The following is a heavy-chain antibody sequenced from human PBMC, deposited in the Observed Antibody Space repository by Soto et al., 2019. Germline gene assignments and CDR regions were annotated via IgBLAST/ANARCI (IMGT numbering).Heavy chain of an antibody. CDR3: ARPDFGDYLYFDL. D-gene: IGHD4-17*01. CDR1: GGTFSSHT. V-gene: IGHV1-69*08. Sequence: QDQLVQSGAEVKKPGSSVKVSCKASGGTFSSHTFSWVRQAPGQGLEWMGRIIPALGTATYAQKFQGRVTITADESATTVYMELNSLRSEDTPVYYCARPDFGDYLYFDLWGRGTLVTVSS. J-gene: IGHJ2*01. CDR2: IIPALGTA.